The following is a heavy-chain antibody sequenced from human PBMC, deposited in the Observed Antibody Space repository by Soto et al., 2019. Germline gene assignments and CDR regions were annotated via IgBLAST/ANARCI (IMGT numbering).Heavy chain of an antibody. CDR3: ARGGSSSDNGLDV. CDR2: ISSRSYTI. J-gene: IGHJ6*02. CDR1: GFTFSTYS. V-gene: IGHV3-48*02. Sequence: VQLVESGGGLVQPGGSLRLSCAASGFTFSTYSMNWVRLAPGQGLEWVSYISSRSYTIYYVDSVKGRFTISRDNAKNSLYLQMNSLRDEDTAVYYCARGGSSSDNGLDVWGQGTTVTVSS. D-gene: IGHD6-6*01.